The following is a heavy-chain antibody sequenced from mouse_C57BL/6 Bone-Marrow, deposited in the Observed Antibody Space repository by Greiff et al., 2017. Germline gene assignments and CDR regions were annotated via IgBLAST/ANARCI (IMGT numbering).Heavy chain of an antibody. CDR1: GYTFTDYY. Sequence: EVQLQQSGPELVKPGASVKISCKASGYTFTDYYMNWVKQSHGKSLEWIGDINPNNGGTSYNQKFKGKATLTVDKSSSTAYMELRSLSSEDSAVYYGARSPYPYYFDYWGQGTTLTVSS. D-gene: IGHD5-1*01. J-gene: IGHJ2*01. CDR3: ARSPYPYYFDY. CDR2: INPNNGGT. V-gene: IGHV1-26*01.